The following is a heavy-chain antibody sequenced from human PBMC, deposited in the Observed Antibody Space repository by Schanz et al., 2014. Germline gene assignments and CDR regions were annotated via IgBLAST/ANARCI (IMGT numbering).Heavy chain of an antibody. CDR2: LYINAGST. J-gene: IGHJ3*01. Sequence: EVQLVESGGGLIQPGGSLRLSCAVSGFSVSTNYMSWARQAPGKGLEWISSLYINAGSTRYADSVKGRFFISRDSSKNSLFLQMNSLRADDTAIYFCARDEGRHGYNLAFDVWGQGTLVTVSS. CDR1: GFSVSTNY. CDR3: ARDEGRHGYNLAFDV. V-gene: IGHV3-53*01. D-gene: IGHD2-2*02.